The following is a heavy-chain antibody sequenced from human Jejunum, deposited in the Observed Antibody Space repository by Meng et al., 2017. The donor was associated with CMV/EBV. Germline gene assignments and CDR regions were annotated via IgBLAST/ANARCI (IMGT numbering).Heavy chain of an antibody. J-gene: IGHJ4*02. V-gene: IGHV2-5*02. CDR1: LSTNGVG. Sequence: LSTNGVGVGWIRQSPGKALEWLALLFWDDDVRYSPSLKSRLAVTRDTSKNEVVLTMTNMDPVDTGTYFCVRRLHDRTWYGNSNCFDYWGQGSLVTVSS. CDR3: VRRLHDRTWYGNSNCFDY. CDR2: LFWDDDV. D-gene: IGHD6-13*01.